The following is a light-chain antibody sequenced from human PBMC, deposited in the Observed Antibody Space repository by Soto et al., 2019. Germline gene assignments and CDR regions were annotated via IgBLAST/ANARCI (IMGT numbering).Light chain of an antibody. V-gene: IGKV1-33*01. CDR1: QDIRTS. CDR2: GAS. CDR3: QHYHNLPPFT. Sequence: DIQMTQSPSSLSASGGGRVSITCQASQDIRTSLSWFQQKPGRAPKLLIYGASNLETGVPSRFRGSGSGTDFTFTISSLQPEDIATYYCQHYHNLPPFTFGPGTKVDIQ. J-gene: IGKJ3*01.